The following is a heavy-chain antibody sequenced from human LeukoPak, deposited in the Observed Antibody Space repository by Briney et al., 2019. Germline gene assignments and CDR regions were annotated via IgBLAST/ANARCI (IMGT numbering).Heavy chain of an antibody. D-gene: IGHD3-16*02. CDR1: GYSISSGHY. J-gene: IGHJ4*02. CDR2: IYYSGST. V-gene: IGHV4-38-2*01. CDR3: ARRPLHLGELSSYYFDY. Sequence: PSETLSLTCAVSGYSISSGHYWGWIRQPPGKGLEWIETIYYSGSTYYNPSLKSRVTISVYTSKNQFSLKLSSVTAADTAVYYCARRPLHLGELSSYYFDYWGQGTLVTVSS.